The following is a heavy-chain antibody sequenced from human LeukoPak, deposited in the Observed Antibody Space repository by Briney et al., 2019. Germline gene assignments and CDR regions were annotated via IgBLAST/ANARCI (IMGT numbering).Heavy chain of an antibody. V-gene: IGHV4-39*01. D-gene: IGHD4-17*01. Sequence: PSETLSLTRTVSGGSISSSSYYWGWLRQPPGKGLEWIGSIYYSGSTYYNPSLKSRVTISVDTSKNQFSLKLSSVTAADTAVYYCADYGRKGGFDYWGQGTLVTVSS. CDR2: IYYSGST. J-gene: IGHJ4*02. CDR3: ADYGRKGGFDY. CDR1: GGSISSSSYY.